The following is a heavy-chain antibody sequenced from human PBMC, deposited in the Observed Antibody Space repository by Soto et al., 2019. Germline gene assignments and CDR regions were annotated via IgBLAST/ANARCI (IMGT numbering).Heavy chain of an antibody. Sequence: QVQLVESGGGVVQPGRSLRLSCAASGFTFSSYGLHWVRQAPGKGLEWVAVISYDGSNKYYADSVKGRFTISRDNSKNTLYLQMNSLRAEDTAVYYCAKYRAVAGDYFDYWGQGTLVTVSS. CDR2: ISYDGSNK. CDR1: GFTFSSYG. D-gene: IGHD6-19*01. J-gene: IGHJ4*02. V-gene: IGHV3-30*18. CDR3: AKYRAVAGDYFDY.